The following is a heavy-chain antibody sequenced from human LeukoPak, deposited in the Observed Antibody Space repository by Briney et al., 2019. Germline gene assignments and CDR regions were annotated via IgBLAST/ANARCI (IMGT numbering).Heavy chain of an antibody. CDR1: GFTFSSYA. CDR2: ISGSGGST. J-gene: IGHJ4*02. CDR3: AKDSETLRFLEWLSYDY. Sequence: GGSLRLSCAASGFTFSSYAMSWVRQAPGKGLEWVSAISGSGGSTYYADSVKGRFTISRDNSKDTLYLQMNSLRAEDTAVYYCAKDSETLRFLEWLSYDYWGQGTLVTVSS. V-gene: IGHV3-23*01. D-gene: IGHD3-3*01.